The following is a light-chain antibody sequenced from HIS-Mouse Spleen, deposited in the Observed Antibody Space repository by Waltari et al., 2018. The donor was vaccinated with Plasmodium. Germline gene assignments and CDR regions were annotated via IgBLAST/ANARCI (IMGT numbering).Light chain of an antibody. V-gene: IGKV3-20*01. CDR2: GAS. J-gene: IGKJ2*01. CDR1: PSVSSSY. Sequence: EIVLTQSPGPLSLSPGERATLYCRASPSVSSSYLAWYQQKPGQAPRLLIYGASSRATGIPDRFSGSGSGTDFTLTISRLEPEDFAVYYCQQYGSSPYTFGQGTKLEIK. CDR3: QQYGSSPYT.